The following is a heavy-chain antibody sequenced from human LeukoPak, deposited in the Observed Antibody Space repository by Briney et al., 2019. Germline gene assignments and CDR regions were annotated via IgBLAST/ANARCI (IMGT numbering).Heavy chain of an antibody. V-gene: IGHV4-59*08. CDR3: ARHETYSNYGNFDY. CDR1: GGSISSYY. CDR2: IYYSGST. Sequence: SETLSLTCTVSGGSISSYYWSWIRQPPGKGLEWIGYIYYSGSTNYNPSLKSRVTISVDTSKNQFSLKLSSVTAADTAVYYCARHETYSNYGNFDYWGQGTLVTVSS. J-gene: IGHJ4*02. D-gene: IGHD4-11*01.